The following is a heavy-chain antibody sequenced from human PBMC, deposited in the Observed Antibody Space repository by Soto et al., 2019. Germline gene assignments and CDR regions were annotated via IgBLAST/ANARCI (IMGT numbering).Heavy chain of an antibody. Sequence: GGSLRLSCAASGFTFSSYAMSWVRQSPGKGLEWVAGISGSGGSTSYAGSMKGQFTISRDNSENTLYLQMNSLRAEDTALYYCARRDSTARAFDIWGQGTMVTVSS. CDR3: ARRDSTARAFDI. D-gene: IGHD6-25*01. J-gene: IGHJ3*02. V-gene: IGHV3-23*01. CDR2: ISGSGGST. CDR1: GFTFSSYA.